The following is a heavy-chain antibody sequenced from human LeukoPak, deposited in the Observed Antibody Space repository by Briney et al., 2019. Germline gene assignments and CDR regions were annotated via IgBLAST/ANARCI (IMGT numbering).Heavy chain of an antibody. CDR3: AKRGTGLYHFDY. CDR2: ISGSGSST. J-gene: IGHJ4*02. CDR1: GFRFSSYA. V-gene: IGHV3-23*01. D-gene: IGHD1-1*01. Sequence: GGSLRLSCVTSGFRFSSYAMSWVRQAPGKGLEWVSVISGSGSSTMDADSVKGRFTISRDNVKNTLDLQMNSLRAEDTAVYYCAKRGTGLYHFDYWGQGTLVTVSS.